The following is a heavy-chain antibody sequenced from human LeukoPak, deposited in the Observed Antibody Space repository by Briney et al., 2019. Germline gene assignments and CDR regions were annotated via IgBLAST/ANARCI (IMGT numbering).Heavy chain of an antibody. CDR2: ISAYNGNT. D-gene: IGHD5-24*01. J-gene: IGHJ3*02. V-gene: IGHV1-18*01. CDR3: ARHLYGDGTEAFDI. CDR1: GYTFTSYG. Sequence: ASVKVSCKASGYTFTSYGISWVRQAPGQGLEWMGWISAYNGNTNYAQKLQGRVTMTTDTSTSTAYMELRSLRSDDTAVYYCARHLYGDGTEAFDIWGQGTMVTVSS.